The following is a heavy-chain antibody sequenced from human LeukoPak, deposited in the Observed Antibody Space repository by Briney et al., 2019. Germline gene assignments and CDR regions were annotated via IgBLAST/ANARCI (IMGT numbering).Heavy chain of an antibody. Sequence: ASVKVSCKASGYTFTYHYIHLVRQAPGQGLEWMGIINPSNGDTNYAQRFQGRVTMTRDTSTSTVYMELSSLDSEDTAVYYCARESESSFQGLSGYWGQGTLVTVSS. J-gene: IGHJ4*02. D-gene: IGHD3-22*01. V-gene: IGHV1-46*01. CDR2: INPSNGDT. CDR1: GYTFTYHY. CDR3: ARESESSFQGLSGY.